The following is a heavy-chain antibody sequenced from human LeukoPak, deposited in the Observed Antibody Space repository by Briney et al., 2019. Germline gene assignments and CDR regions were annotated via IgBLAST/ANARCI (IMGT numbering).Heavy chain of an antibody. CDR2: MNPNSGNT. V-gene: IGHV1-8*02. D-gene: IGHD5-12*01. Sequence: GSVKVSCKASGYTFTSYGVSWVRQATGQGLEWMGWMNPNSGNTGYAQKFQGRVTMTRNTSISTAYMELSSLRSEDTAVYYCARVGSGYDLGPPGVDYWGQGTLVTVSS. CDR3: ARVGSGYDLGPPGVDY. J-gene: IGHJ4*02. CDR1: GYTFTSYG.